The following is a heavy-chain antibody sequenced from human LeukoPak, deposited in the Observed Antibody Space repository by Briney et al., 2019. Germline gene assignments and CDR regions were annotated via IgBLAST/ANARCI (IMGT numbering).Heavy chain of an antibody. Sequence: SETLSLTCTVSGVSISSSSYYWGWIRQPPGKGPEWIGSIYYSGSTYYNPSLKSRVTISVDTSKNQFSLKLSSATAADTAVYYCARLDYYDSSGDFDYWGQGTLVTVSS. CDR3: ARLDYYDSSGDFDY. D-gene: IGHD3-22*01. CDR1: GVSISSSSYY. CDR2: IYYSGST. J-gene: IGHJ4*02. V-gene: IGHV4-39*01.